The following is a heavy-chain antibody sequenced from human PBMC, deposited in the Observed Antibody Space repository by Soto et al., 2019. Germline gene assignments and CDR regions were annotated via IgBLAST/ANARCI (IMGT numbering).Heavy chain of an antibody. CDR2: MSATGGA. CDR1: GDSISNYY. Sequence: KTSETLSLTCTVSGDSISNYYWTWIRQSAGKGLEWIGRMSATGGAAYNPSLKSRLTLSRDTSKNELSLSLKFVTAADTAVYFCTRDQSGTPDIWGQGTMVTVSS. CDR3: TRDQSGTPDI. J-gene: IGHJ3*02. D-gene: IGHD1-26*01. V-gene: IGHV4-4*07.